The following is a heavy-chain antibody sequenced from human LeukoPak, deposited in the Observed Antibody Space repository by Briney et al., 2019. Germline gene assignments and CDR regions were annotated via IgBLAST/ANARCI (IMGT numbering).Heavy chain of an antibody. CDR3: ARDSGSYYSDYYYGTDV. CDR1: GFTFSSYW. CDR2: INSDGSST. V-gene: IGHV3-74*01. Sequence: PGGSLRLSCAASGFTFSSYWMHWVRQAPGKGLVWVSRINSDGSSTSYADSVKGRFTISRDNAKNTLYLQMNSLRAEDTAVYYCARDSGSYYSDYYYGTDVWGQGTTVTVSS. J-gene: IGHJ6*02. D-gene: IGHD1-26*01.